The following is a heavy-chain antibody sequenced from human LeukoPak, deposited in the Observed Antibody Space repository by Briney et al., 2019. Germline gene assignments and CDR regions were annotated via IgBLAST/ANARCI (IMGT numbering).Heavy chain of an antibody. D-gene: IGHD2-2*01. J-gene: IGHJ6*02. CDR2: INHSGST. V-gene: IGHV4-34*01. Sequence: SETPSLTCAVYGGSFSGYYWSWIRQPPGKGLEWIGEINHSGSTNYNPSLKSRVTISVDTSKNQFSLKLSSVTAADTAVYYCARVRDYRVVPAATPKKDYYYYYGMDVWGQGTTVTVSS. CDR3: ARVRDYRVVPAATPKKDYYYYYGMDV. CDR1: GGSFSGYY.